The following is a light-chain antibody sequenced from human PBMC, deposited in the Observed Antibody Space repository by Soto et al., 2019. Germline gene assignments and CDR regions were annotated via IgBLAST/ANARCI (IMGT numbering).Light chain of an antibody. J-gene: IGKJ5*01. CDR1: QSVSNDY. V-gene: IGKV3-20*01. Sequence: LTQSPGTLSLSPGERATLSCRASQSVSNDYLAWYQQKPGQAPRLLIYGASRRATGIPDRFSGRGSGTDFTLTISRLEPEDFATYYCQQLNSYPLTFGQGTRLEIK. CDR2: GAS. CDR3: QQLNSYPLT.